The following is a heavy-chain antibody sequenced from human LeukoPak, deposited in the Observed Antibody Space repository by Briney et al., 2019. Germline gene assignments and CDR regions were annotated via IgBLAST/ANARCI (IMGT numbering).Heavy chain of an antibody. D-gene: IGHD3-22*01. V-gene: IGHV4-38-2*02. CDR2: IYHSGST. CDR1: GYSISSGYY. J-gene: IGHJ4*02. Sequence: PSETLSLTCTVSGYSISSGYYWGWIRQPPGKGPEWIGSIYHSGSTYYNPSLKSRVTISVDTSKNQFSLKLSSVTAADTAVYYCARERSGYSLYDFWGQGTLVSVSS. CDR3: ARERSGYSLYDF.